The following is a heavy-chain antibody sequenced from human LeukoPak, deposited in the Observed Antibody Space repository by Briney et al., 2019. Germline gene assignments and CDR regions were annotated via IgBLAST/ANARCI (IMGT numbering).Heavy chain of an antibody. Sequence: ASVKVSCKASGYTFTGYYMHWVRQAPGQGLEWMGRINPNSGGTNYAQKFQGRVTMTRDTSISTAYMEPSRLRSDDTAVYYCARAEAADYYDSSGYGGAYFDYWGQGTLVTVSS. CDR2: INPNSGGT. CDR3: ARAEAADYYDSSGYGGAYFDY. D-gene: IGHD3-22*01. J-gene: IGHJ4*02. V-gene: IGHV1-2*06. CDR1: GYTFTGYY.